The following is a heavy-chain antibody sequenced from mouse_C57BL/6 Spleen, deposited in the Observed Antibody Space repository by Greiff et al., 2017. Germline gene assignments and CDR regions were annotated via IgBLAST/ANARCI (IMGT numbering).Heavy chain of an antibody. J-gene: IGHJ4*01. D-gene: IGHD2-2*01. Sequence: EVQLQQSGTVLARPGASVKMSCKTSGYTFTSYWMHWVKQRPGQGLEWIGAIYPGNSDTSYNQKFKGKAKLTAVTSASTAYMKLSSLPNADASVYYCTNGYDGYAMDYWGQGTSVTVSS. CDR1: GYTFTSYW. V-gene: IGHV1-5*01. CDR2: IYPGNSDT. CDR3: TNGYDGYAMDY.